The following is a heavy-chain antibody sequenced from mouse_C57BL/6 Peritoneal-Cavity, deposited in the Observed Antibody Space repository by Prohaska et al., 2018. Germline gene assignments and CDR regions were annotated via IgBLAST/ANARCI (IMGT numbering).Heavy chain of an antibody. V-gene: IGHV11-2*01. J-gene: IGHJ1*03. Sequence: EVQLLETGGGLVQPGGSRGLSCEGWVFSYCVFCVLWFRQTSGKTLEWIGDINSDGSAINYAPSIKDRFTIFRDNDKSTLYLQMSNVRSEDTATYFCMRYGNYWYFDVWGTGTTVTVSS. CDR2: INSDGSAI. D-gene: IGHD2-1*01. CDR3: MRYGNYWYFDV. CDR1: VFSYCVFC.